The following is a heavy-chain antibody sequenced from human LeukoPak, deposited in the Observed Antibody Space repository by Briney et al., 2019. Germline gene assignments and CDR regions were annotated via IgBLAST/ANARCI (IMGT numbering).Heavy chain of an antibody. D-gene: IGHD3-10*01. J-gene: IGHJ6*03. CDR3: AKTSLSARSVIFSYMEA. V-gene: IGHV3-30*02. Sequence: GGSLRLSCAASGFTFSHAWMSWVRQAPGKGLEWVAFIRYDGSNKYYADSVKGRFTISRDNSKNTLYLQMNSLRAEDAAVYYCAKTSLSARSVIFSYMEAWGKGTPFPVSS. CDR2: IRYDGSNK. CDR1: GFTFSHAW.